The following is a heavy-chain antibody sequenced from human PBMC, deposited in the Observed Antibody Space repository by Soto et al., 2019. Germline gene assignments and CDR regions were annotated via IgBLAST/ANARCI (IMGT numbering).Heavy chain of an antibody. V-gene: IGHV2-5*02. CDR2: IYWDDDN. CDR3: AHRVVGEDAFDI. J-gene: IGHJ3*02. CDR1: GFSLSTSGVS. Sequence: QITLKESGPTLVKPTQTLTLTCTLSGFSLSTSGVSVGWIRQPPGKALEWLALIYWDDDNRYSPSLKSRLTITKDTSKNHVVLIMTNMDPVDTGTYYCAHRVVGEDAFDIWGQGTLVTVSS.